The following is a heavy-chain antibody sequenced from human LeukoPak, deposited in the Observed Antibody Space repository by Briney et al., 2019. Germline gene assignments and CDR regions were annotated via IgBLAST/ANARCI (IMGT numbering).Heavy chain of an antibody. CDR3: ARDFLYYDSSGYYHDAFDI. CDR1: GGSISSSSYY. CDR2: IYYSGST. V-gene: IGHV4-39*07. J-gene: IGHJ3*02. Sequence: PSETLSLTCTVSGGSISSSSYYWGWIRQPPGKGLEWIGSIYYSGSTYYNPSLKSRVTISVDTSKNQFSLKLSSVTAADTAVYYCARDFLYYDSSGYYHDAFDIWGQGTMVTVSS. D-gene: IGHD3-22*01.